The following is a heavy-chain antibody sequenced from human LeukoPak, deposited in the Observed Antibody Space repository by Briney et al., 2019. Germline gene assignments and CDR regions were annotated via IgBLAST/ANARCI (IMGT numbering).Heavy chain of an antibody. CDR3: ARYSSGWSIDY. CDR2: ISWNSGSI. CDR1: GFTFDDYA. V-gene: IGHV3-9*01. Sequence: PGGSLRLSCAASGFTFDDYAMHWVRQAPGKGLEWVSGISWNSGSIGYADSVKGRFTMSRDNAKNSLYLQMNSLRAEDTAVYHCARYSSGWSIDYWGQGSLVTVSS. J-gene: IGHJ4*02. D-gene: IGHD6-19*01.